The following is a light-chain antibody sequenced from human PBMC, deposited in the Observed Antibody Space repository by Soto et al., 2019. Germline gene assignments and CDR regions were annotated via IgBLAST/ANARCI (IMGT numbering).Light chain of an antibody. CDR1: GSDIGTNT. CDR2: SNN. J-gene: IGLJ3*02. Sequence: QSLLSQPTSVSGAPGQGVTISCSGTGSDIGTNTVNWYQQVPGTAPRVLIYSNNQRPSGVPGRFSGSKSGTSASLAISGLQSEDEADYYCATWDDSLNGWVFGGGTQLTVL. V-gene: IGLV1-44*01. CDR3: ATWDDSLNGWV.